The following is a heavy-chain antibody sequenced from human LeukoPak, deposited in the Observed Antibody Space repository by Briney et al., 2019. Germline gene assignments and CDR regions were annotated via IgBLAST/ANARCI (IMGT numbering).Heavy chain of an antibody. CDR3: AKDIGSSTSCPIA. V-gene: IGHV3-9*01. CDR1: GFTFDDYA. Sequence: PGRSLRLSCAASGFTFDDYAMHWVRQAPGKGLEWVSGISWNSGSIGYADSVKGRFTISGDNAKNSLYLQMNSLRAEDTALYYCAKDIGSSTSCPIAWGQGTLVTVSS. J-gene: IGHJ4*02. D-gene: IGHD2-2*01. CDR2: ISWNSGSI.